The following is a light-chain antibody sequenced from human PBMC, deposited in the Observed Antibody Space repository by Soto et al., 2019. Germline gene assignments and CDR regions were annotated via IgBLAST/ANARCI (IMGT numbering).Light chain of an antibody. J-gene: IGKJ4*01. V-gene: IGKV3-20*01. CDR1: QSFSSNY. Sequence: EIVLTQSPGTLSLSPGERATLSCRASQSFSSNYLAWYQQKPGQTPTLLIYDASSRATGIPDRFSGSGSGTDFTLTISRLEPEDFAVYYCQQYGRSPTTFGGGTKVEIK. CDR3: QQYGRSPTT. CDR2: DAS.